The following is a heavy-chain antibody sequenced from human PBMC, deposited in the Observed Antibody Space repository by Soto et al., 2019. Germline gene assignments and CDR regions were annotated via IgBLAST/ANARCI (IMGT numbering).Heavy chain of an antibody. CDR2: ISAYNDYT. CDR1: GYTFISYG. CDR3: AREVYYSGSGSYSPPRYYGMDV. V-gene: IGHV1-18*01. J-gene: IGHJ6*02. Sequence: QVQLVQSGAEVKKPGSSVKVSCKASGYTFISYGISWVRQSPGQGLEGMGWISAYNDYTNYAQKLQGRVTMTTDTSSRIAYLELRSPRSDDTSVYCCAREVYYSGSGSYSPPRYYGMDVWGQGTTVTVSS. D-gene: IGHD3-10*01.